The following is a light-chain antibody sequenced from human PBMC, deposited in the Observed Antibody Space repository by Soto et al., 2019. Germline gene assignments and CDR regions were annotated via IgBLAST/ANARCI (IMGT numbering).Light chain of an antibody. CDR3: RQANSFPLT. CDR2: TTS. V-gene: IGKV1D-12*01. J-gene: IGKJ4*01. Sequence: DIQVTQSPSSVSASVGDRVTITCRASQDINNWLAWYQQKPGKAPKLLIYTTSNLQSGVPSRFSGSGSGTDFTLTISSLQPEDFATYYYRQANSFPLTFGGGTKVEIK. CDR1: QDINNW.